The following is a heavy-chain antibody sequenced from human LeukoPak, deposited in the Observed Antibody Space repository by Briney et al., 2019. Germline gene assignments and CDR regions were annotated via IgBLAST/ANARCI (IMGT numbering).Heavy chain of an antibody. V-gene: IGHV3-30-3*01. J-gene: IGHJ4*02. CDR1: GFTFSSYA. Sequence: GRSLRLSCAASGFTFSSYAMHWVRQAPGKGLEWVAVISYDGTNKYYADSVKGRFTISRDNPKDTLYLQMNSLRAEDTAVYYCARGNDYTPDYWGQGTLVTVSS. CDR2: ISYDGTNK. D-gene: IGHD4-11*01. CDR3: ARGNDYTPDY.